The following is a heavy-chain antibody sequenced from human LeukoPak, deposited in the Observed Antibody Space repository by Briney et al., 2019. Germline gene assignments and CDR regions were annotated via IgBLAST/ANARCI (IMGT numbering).Heavy chain of an antibody. CDR1: GGSISSYY. CDR3: ARDAPTHPRWKVAAAGTHGMDV. V-gene: IGHV4-4*07. D-gene: IGHD6-13*01. J-gene: IGHJ6*02. CDR2: IYTSGST. Sequence: KPSETLSLTCTVSGGSISSYYWSWIRQPAGKGLEWIGRIYTSGSTNYNPSLKRRVTMSVDTPKDHVSLKLSSVTAADTAVYYCARDAPTHPRWKVAAAGTHGMDVWGQGTTVTVSS.